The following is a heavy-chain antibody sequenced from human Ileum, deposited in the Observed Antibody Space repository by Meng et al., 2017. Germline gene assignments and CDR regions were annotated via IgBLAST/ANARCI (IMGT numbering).Heavy chain of an antibody. V-gene: IGHV4-30-4*01. D-gene: IGHD1-26*01. Sequence: VQLQESGPGLVKSSQTLSLTCTVSGGSISSGDCYWSWIRQPPGKGLEWIGYIFDTGPPSYSPPLRSRLSISMDTSKNQFSLRLTSVSAADTAVYYCAASLDGNRFDPWGQGTLVTVSS. J-gene: IGHJ5*02. CDR1: GGSISSGDCY. CDR3: AASLDGNRFDP. CDR2: IFDTGPP.